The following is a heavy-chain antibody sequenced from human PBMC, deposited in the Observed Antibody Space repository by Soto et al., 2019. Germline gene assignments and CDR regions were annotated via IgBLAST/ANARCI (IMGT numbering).Heavy chain of an antibody. V-gene: IGHV3-30-3*01. Sequence: GGSLRLSCAASGFTFSSYAMHWVRQAPGKGLEWVAVISYDGSNKYYADSVKGRFTISRDNSKNTLYLQMNSLRAEDTAVYYCVICEAESGHDAFDIWGQGIMVTV. CDR1: GFTFSSYA. D-gene: IGHD3-10*01. CDR2: ISYDGSNK. J-gene: IGHJ3*02. CDR3: VICEAESGHDAFDI.